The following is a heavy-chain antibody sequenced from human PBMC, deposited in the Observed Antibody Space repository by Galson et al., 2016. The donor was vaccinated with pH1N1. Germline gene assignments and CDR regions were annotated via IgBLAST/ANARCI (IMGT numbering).Heavy chain of an antibody. V-gene: IGHV3-7*04. J-gene: IGHJ4*02. CDR3: ARKYSGLDY. D-gene: IGHD5-18*01. CDR1: GFSFGGHW. CDR2: INQDGNGK. Sequence: SLRLSCAASGFSFGGHWMTWVRQAAGKGLEWVANINQDGNGKYYVDSVKGRFTISRDNAQNSLYLQTDNLRVDDTAVYYCARKYSGLDYWGQGTLVTVSS.